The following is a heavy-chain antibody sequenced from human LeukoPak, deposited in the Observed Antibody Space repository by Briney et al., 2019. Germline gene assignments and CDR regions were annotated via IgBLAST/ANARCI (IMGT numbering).Heavy chain of an antibody. CDR3: ARASVADTYLKTFVY. J-gene: IGHJ4*02. CDR2: IYYSGST. V-gene: IGHV4-59*01. D-gene: IGHD2-15*01. Sequence: SETLSLTCTVSGGSISSYYWSWIRQPPGKGLEWIGYIYYSGSTNYNPSLKSRVTISVDTSKNQFSLKLSSVTAADTAVYYCARASVADTYLKTFVYWGQGTLVTVSS. CDR1: GGSISSYY.